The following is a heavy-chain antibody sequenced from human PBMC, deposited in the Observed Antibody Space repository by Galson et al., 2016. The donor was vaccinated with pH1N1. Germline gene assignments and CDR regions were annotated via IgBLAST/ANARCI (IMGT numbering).Heavy chain of an antibody. V-gene: IGHV2-70*01. CDR1: GFSLSSSGVC. D-gene: IGHD4-17*01. Sequence: ALVKPTQTLTLTCTFSGFSLSSSGVCVSWIRQPPGKALEWLALIDWDDDKYYSTSLKTRLTISKDTSKNQVILTMTNMDPVDTATYYCARFQHGDYAKFFDYWGQGTLVTVSS. CDR2: IDWDDDK. J-gene: IGHJ4*02. CDR3: ARFQHGDYAKFFDY.